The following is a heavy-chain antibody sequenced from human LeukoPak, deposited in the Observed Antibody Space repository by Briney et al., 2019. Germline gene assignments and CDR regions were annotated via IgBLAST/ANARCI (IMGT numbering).Heavy chain of an antibody. CDR2: IKQDGSEK. V-gene: IGHV3-7*01. J-gene: IGHJ4*02. CDR3: ARGRVGGSYVY. D-gene: IGHD1-26*01. CDR1: GFTFSSYW. Sequence: GGSLRLSCAASGFTFSSYWMSWVRQAPGKGLEWVANIKQDGSEKYYVDSVKGRFTISRDNARNSLYLQMNSLRAEDTAVYYCARGRVGGSYVYWGQGTLVTVSS.